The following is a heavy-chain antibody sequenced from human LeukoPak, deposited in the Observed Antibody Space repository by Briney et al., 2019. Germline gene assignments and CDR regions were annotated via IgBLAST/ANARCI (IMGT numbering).Heavy chain of an antibody. D-gene: IGHD3-10*01. CDR3: ASGDLLWFGELLY. Sequence: KTSETLSLTCTVSGGSISSYYWSWIRQPPGKGLEWIGYIYYSGSTNYNPSLKSRVTISVDKSKNQFSLKLSSVTAADTAVYYCASGDLLWFGELLYWGQGTLVTVSS. J-gene: IGHJ4*02. CDR2: IYYSGST. V-gene: IGHV4-59*12. CDR1: GGSISSYY.